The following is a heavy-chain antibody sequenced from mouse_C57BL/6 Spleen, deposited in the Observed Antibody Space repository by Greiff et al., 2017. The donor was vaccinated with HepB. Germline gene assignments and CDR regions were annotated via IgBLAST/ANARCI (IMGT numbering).Heavy chain of an antibody. CDR2: IDPANGNT. D-gene: IGHD1-1*01. Sequence: EVQLQQSVAELVRPGASVKLSCTASGFNIKNTYMHWVKQRPEQGLEWIGRIDPANGNTKYAPKFQGKAPITADTSSNTAYLPLSSLTSEDTAIYYCSRGSGSSFYWYFDVWGTGTTVTVSS. J-gene: IGHJ1*03. CDR1: GFNIKNTY. CDR3: SRGSGSSFYWYFDV. V-gene: IGHV14-3*01.